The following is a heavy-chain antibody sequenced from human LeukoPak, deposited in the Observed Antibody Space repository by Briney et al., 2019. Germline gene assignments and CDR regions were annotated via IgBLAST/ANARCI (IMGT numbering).Heavy chain of an antibody. Sequence: SETLSLTCTVSGGSISSYYWSWIRQPPGKGLEWIGYIFNSGSTNYNPSLKSRVTISGDTSKNQFSLKLSSVTAADTAVYYCARRPGATAFDYWGQGTLVTVSS. CDR2: IFNSGST. V-gene: IGHV4-59*01. D-gene: IGHD5-12*01. CDR3: ARRPGATAFDY. J-gene: IGHJ4*02. CDR1: GGSISSYY.